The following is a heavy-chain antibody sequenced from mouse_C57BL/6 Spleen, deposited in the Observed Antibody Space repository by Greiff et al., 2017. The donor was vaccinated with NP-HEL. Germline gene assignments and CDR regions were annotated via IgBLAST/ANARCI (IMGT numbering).Heavy chain of an antibody. J-gene: IGHJ3*01. CDR1: GFTFSNYW. CDR3: TVNSWVAY. CDR2: IRLKSDNYAT. V-gene: IGHV6-3*01. Sequence: LQQSGGGLVQPGGSMKLSCVASGFTFSNYWMNWVRQSPEKGLEWVAQIRLKSDNYATHYAESVKGRFTISRDDSKSSVYLQMNNLRAEDTGIYYCTVNSWVAYWGQGTLVTVSA.